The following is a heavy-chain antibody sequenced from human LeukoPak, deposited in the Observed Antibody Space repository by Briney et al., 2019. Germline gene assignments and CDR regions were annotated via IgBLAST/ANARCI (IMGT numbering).Heavy chain of an antibody. D-gene: IGHD2-8*01. J-gene: IGHJ5*02. CDR3: AGNTGYAWFDP. CDR1: GGSISSSSYY. Sequence: SETLSLTCTVSGGSISSSSYYWGWIRQPPGRGLEWIGSIYYSGSTYYNPSLKSRVTISVDTSKNQFSLKLSSVTAADTAVYYCAGNTGYAWFDPWGQGTLVTVSS. CDR2: IYYSGST. V-gene: IGHV4-39*01.